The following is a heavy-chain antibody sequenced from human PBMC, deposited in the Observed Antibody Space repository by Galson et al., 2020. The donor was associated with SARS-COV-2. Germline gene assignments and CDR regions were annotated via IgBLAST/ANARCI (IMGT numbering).Heavy chain of an antibody. CDR1: GGSMSSYH. V-gene: IGHV4-59*01. CDR2: IYYSGST. CDR3: ARVGPNYYGSGSYYEKRLMDG. D-gene: IGHD3-10*01. J-gene: IGHJ6*02. Sequence: SETLSLTCTVSGGSMSSYHWSWIRQPPGKGLDWIGYIYYSGSTNYNPSLKSRVTISIDTSKNQFSLKLSSVTAADTAVYYCARVGPNYYGSGSYYEKRLMDGWGLGTTVTVSS.